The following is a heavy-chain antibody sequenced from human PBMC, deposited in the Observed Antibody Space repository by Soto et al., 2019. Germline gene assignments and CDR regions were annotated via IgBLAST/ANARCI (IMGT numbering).Heavy chain of an antibody. CDR1: GYTFTCCG. J-gene: IGHJ6*04. V-gene: IGHV1-18*01. Sequence: GASGKVSCEASGYTFTCCGISWLRQSPGQGVEWMGGISAYNGTTHYAQKLQGRVTMTTDTSTSTAYMELRRLRSDDTAVYYCARDARWGSRDYYYGMDVWDKGTTVPVSS. D-gene: IGHD3-16*01. CDR3: ARDARWGSRDYYYGMDV. CDR2: ISAYNGTT.